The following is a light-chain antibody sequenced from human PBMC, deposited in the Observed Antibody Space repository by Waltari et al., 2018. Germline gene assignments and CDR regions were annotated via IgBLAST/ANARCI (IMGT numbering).Light chain of an antibody. CDR3: MQALQDPRT. CDR1: QSLLNSDDGFTY. J-gene: IGKJ2*01. CDR2: SLS. Sequence: DIVMTQTPLSLPVTPGEPASISCASSQSLLNSDDGFTYLDWFLQKPGQSRQLLTVSLSYRAAGVPDRFSGTGSGSSFSLKISRVEAEDVGVYYCMQALQDPRTFGQGTKLEIK. V-gene: IGKV2-40*01.